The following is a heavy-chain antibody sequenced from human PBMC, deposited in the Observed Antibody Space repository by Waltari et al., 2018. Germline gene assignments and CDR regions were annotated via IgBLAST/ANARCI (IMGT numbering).Heavy chain of an antibody. CDR2: ISSSSNYR. J-gene: IGHJ6*03. CDR3: ARARGQGTSYYYYMDV. D-gene: IGHD1-1*01. V-gene: IGHV3-21*01. CDR1: GFTFSPFS. Sequence: EMQLVESGGGLVKPGGSLGLSWVASGFTFSPFSMNWVRQAPGKGLEWVSSISSSSNYRYYADSVRGRFSISRDNANNALFLDISSLRGEDTAVYYCARARGQGTSYYYYMDVWGKGTTVTVSS.